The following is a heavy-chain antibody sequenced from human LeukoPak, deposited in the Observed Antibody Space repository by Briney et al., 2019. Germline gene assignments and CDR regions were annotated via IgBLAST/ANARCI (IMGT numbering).Heavy chain of an antibody. CDR1: GFTFSSYW. V-gene: IGHV3-74*01. CDR3: AKDGPSRQFWSRFYYYYYYYMDV. CDR2: INSDGSST. D-gene: IGHD3-3*01. J-gene: IGHJ6*03. Sequence: GGSLRLSCAASGFTFSSYWMHWVRQAPGKGLVWVSRINSDGSSTSYADSVKGRFTISRDNSKNTLYLQMNSLRAEDSAVYYCAKDGPSRQFWSRFYYYYYYYMDVWGKGTTVTISS.